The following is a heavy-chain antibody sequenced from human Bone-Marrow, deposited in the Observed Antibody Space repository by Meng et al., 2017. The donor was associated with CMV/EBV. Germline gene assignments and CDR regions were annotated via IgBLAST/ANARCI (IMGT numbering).Heavy chain of an antibody. J-gene: IGHJ5*02. Sequence: GDSFSSRTFSWVRQAPGQGLEWMGGLLPMLGSAIYAQKFQGRVTITTNDATSTVYLEMTNLKYGDTAVYFCARGFERAGDYSTSGFDPWGHGTLVTV. V-gene: IGHV1-69*16. CDR2: LLPMLGSA. CDR3: ARGFERAGDYSTSGFDP. D-gene: IGHD4-11*01. CDR1: GDSFSSRT.